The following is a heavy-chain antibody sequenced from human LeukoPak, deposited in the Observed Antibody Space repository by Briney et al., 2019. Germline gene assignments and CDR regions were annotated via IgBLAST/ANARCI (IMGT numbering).Heavy chain of an antibody. Sequence: SETLSLTCAVYGGSFRGYYWSWIRQPPGKGLEWIGEINHSGSTNYNPSLKSRVTISVDTSKNQFSLKLSSVTAADTAVYYCARRYSYGRYFDYWGQGTLVTVSS. CDR1: GGSFRGYY. CDR3: ARRYSYGRYFDY. J-gene: IGHJ4*02. V-gene: IGHV4-34*01. CDR2: INHSGST. D-gene: IGHD5-18*01.